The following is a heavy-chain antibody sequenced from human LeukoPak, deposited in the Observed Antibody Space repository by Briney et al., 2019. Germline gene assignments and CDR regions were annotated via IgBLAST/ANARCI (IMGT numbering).Heavy chain of an antibody. D-gene: IGHD3-3*01. J-gene: IGHJ4*02. V-gene: IGHV3-7*01. CDR1: GFTFSSCS. CDR2: IKQDGSEK. CDR3: AAQSGYYDFWSGYSPRPFDY. Sequence: GGSLRLSCAVSGFTFSSCSMSWVRQAPGKGLEWVANIKQDGSEKYYVDSVKGRFTISRDNAKNSLYLQMNSLRAEDTAVYYCAAQSGYYDFWSGYSPRPFDYWGQGTLVTVSS.